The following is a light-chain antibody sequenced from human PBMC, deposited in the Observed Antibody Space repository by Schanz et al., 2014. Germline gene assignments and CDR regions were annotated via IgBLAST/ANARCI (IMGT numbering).Light chain of an antibody. Sequence: QSALTQPASVSGSPGQSITISCTGTSSDVGSYNHVSWYQQYPGKAPKLIIYEATKWPSGISNRFSGSKSGNTASLTISGLQAEDEADYYCQSYDSSLSGWVFGGGTKLTVL. CDR1: SSDVGSYNH. V-gene: IGLV2-14*02. J-gene: IGLJ3*02. CDR2: EAT. CDR3: QSYDSSLSGWV.